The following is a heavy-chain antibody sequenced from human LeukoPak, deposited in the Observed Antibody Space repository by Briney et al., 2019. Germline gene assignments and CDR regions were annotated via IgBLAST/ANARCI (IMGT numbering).Heavy chain of an antibody. J-gene: IGHJ4*02. CDR1: GGSFSGHY. CDR3: ARGWRDSSGYPTPHYFDY. Sequence: SETLSPTCTVSGGSFSGHYWTWIRQPAGKGLEWIGRIYASGSTNYNPSLKSRLTMSVDTSKMQFSPRLSSVTAADTAVYYCARGWRDSSGYPTPHYFDYWGQGTLVTVSS. CDR2: IYASGST. V-gene: IGHV4-4*07. D-gene: IGHD3-22*01.